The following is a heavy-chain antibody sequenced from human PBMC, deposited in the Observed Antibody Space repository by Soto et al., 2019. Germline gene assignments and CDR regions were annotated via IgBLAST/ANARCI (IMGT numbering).Heavy chain of an antibody. D-gene: IGHD2-21*01. Sequence: SETLSLTCTVSGGSINTYNLFWAWVRQPPGKGLEWIASIHYGENAYYSPSLTTRATISRDTSKNRVSLELRSVPAAAPAVYYCGGVIVAFDLWGRGTLVTVSS. CDR2: IHYGENA. CDR3: GGVIVAFDL. CDR1: GGSINTYNLF. J-gene: IGHJ4*02. V-gene: IGHV4-39*01.